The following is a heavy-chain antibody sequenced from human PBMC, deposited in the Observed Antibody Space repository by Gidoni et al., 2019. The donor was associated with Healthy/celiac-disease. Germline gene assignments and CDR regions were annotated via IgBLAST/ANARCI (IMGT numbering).Heavy chain of an antibody. CDR1: GFTFSSYA. D-gene: IGHD3-16*02. Sequence: EVQLLESGGGLVLPGGSLRLPCAASGFTFSSYAMSWVRQAPGKGLGWVSAISGSGGSTYYADSVKGRFTISRDNSKNTLYLQMNSLRAEDTAVYYCAKDFHDYVWGSYRSFDYWGQGTLVTVSS. J-gene: IGHJ4*02. V-gene: IGHV3-23*01. CDR2: ISGSGGST. CDR3: AKDFHDYVWGSYRSFDY.